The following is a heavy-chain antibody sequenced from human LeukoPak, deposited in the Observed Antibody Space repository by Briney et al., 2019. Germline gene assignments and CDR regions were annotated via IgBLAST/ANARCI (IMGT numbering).Heavy chain of an antibody. D-gene: IGHD6-19*01. CDR2: ISFDGST. Sequence: GGSLRLSCAASGFTFSDYWMHWVRQAPGKGLVWVSCISFDGSTTYADSVKGRFTISRDNSKNTLYLQMNSLRAEDTAVYYCAKARDSSGPYGDYWGQGTLVTVSS. CDR1: GFTFSDYW. V-gene: IGHV3-74*01. J-gene: IGHJ4*02. CDR3: AKARDSSGPYGDY.